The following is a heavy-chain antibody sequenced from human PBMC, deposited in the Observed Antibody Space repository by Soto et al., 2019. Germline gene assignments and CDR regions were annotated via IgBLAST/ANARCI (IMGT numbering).Heavy chain of an antibody. Sequence: EVQLVESGGGLVKPGGSLRLSCEASGFTFSSYDMNWVRQAPGKGLEWVSYISSSVSTIYYADSVKGRFTISRDNAKNSLYLQMNSRRAEDTAVYYCAREVNPYGMHVWGQGTTVTVSS. V-gene: IGHV3-48*03. D-gene: IGHD4-4*01. J-gene: IGHJ6*02. CDR2: ISSSVSTI. CDR3: AREVNPYGMHV. CDR1: GFTFSSYD.